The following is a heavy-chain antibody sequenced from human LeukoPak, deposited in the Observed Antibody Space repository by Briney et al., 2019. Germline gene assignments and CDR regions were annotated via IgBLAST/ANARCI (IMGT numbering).Heavy chain of an antibody. CDR3: ARAHDYGDYKNWFDP. Sequence: PSETLSLTCTVSGGSISSYYWSWIRQPPGKGLEWIGYIYFSGNTNYNPSLKSRVTISVDTSKKRFSLKLRSVTAADTAVYYCARAHDYGDYKNWFDPWGQGTLVTVSS. CDR1: GGSISSYY. D-gene: IGHD4-17*01. J-gene: IGHJ5*02. CDR2: IYFSGNT. V-gene: IGHV4-59*01.